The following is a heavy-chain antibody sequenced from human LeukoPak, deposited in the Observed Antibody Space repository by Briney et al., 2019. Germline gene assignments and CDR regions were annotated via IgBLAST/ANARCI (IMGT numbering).Heavy chain of an antibody. Sequence: SETLSLTCTVSGGSVSSGDYYWSWIRQLPGKGLEWIGYIYYSGSTNYNPSLKSRVTISVDTSKNQFSLNLSSVTAADTAMYYCARDRSPEGYYDSSHWDYYHGMDVWGQGTTVTVSS. D-gene: IGHD3-22*01. CDR3: ARDRSPEGYYDSSHWDYYHGMDV. CDR2: IYYSGST. J-gene: IGHJ6*02. CDR1: GGSVSSGDYY. V-gene: IGHV4-61*08.